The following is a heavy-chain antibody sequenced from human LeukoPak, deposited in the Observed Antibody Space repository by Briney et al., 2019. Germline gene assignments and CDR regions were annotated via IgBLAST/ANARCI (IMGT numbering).Heavy chain of an antibody. Sequence: GGSLRLSCAASGFTFSSYGMHWFRQAPGKGLEWVTVISYDGSNKYYADSVKGRFTISRDNSKNTLYLQMNSLRAEDTAVYYCAKDSQPYDYVWGSYRRTAYYFDYWGQGTLVTVSS. CDR2: ISYDGSNK. J-gene: IGHJ4*02. D-gene: IGHD3-16*02. CDR3: AKDSQPYDYVWGSYRRTAYYFDY. V-gene: IGHV3-30*18. CDR1: GFTFSSYG.